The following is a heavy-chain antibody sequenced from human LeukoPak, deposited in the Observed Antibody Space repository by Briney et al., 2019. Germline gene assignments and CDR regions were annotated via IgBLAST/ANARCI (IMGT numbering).Heavy chain of an antibody. CDR1: GFTFSSYS. V-gene: IGHV3-21*01. Sequence: GGPLRLSCAASGFTFSSYSMNWVRQAPGKGLEWVSSISSSSSYIYYADSVKGRFTISRDNAKNSLYLQMNSLRAEDTAVYYCARDQGNYGDPRYFDYWGQGTLVTVSS. D-gene: IGHD4-17*01. J-gene: IGHJ4*02. CDR2: ISSSSSYI. CDR3: ARDQGNYGDPRYFDY.